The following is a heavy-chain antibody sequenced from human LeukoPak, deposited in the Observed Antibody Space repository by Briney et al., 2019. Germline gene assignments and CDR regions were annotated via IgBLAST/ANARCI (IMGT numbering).Heavy chain of an antibody. D-gene: IGHD4-17*01. V-gene: IGHV1-69*05. Sequence: SVKVSCKASGGTFSSYAISWVRQAPGQGLGWMGGIIPIFGTANYAQKFQGRVTITTDESTSTAYMELRSLRSDDTAVYYCARDVATDEVDYWGQGTLVTVSS. CDR3: ARDVATDEVDY. CDR2: IIPIFGTA. CDR1: GGTFSSYA. J-gene: IGHJ4*02.